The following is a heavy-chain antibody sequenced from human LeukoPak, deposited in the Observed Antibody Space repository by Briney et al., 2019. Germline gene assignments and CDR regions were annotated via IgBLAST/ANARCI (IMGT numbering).Heavy chain of an antibody. CDR1: GFTFNSYA. Sequence: GGSLRLSCAASGFTFNSYAMHWVRQAPGKGLEWVAVISYDGSNKNYADSVKGRFTISRDNSKNTLYLQMNSLSAEDTAVYYCARLVVTCTPHYFQHWGQGTLVTVSS. D-gene: IGHD2-21*02. CDR3: ARLVVTCTPHYFQH. CDR2: ISYDGSNK. V-gene: IGHV3-30*04. J-gene: IGHJ1*01.